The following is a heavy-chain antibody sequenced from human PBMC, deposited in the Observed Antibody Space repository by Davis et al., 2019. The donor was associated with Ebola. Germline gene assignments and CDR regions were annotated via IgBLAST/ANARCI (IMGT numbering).Heavy chain of an antibody. CDR3: ARESMTTVHDLLYYYYGMGV. Sequence: GGSLRLSCAASGFTFSSYSMNWVRQAPGKGLEWVSYISSSSSTIYYADSVKGRFTISRDNAKNSLYLQMNSLRDEDTAVYYCARESMTTVHDLLYYYYGMGVWGQGTTVTVSS. CDR1: GFTFSSYS. V-gene: IGHV3-48*02. CDR2: ISSSSSTI. D-gene: IGHD4-17*01. J-gene: IGHJ6*02.